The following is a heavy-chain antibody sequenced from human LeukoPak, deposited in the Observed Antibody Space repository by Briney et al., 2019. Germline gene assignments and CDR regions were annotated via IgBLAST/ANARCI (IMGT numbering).Heavy chain of an antibody. J-gene: IGHJ3*02. Sequence: EASVKVSCKASGYTFTSYYMHWVRQAPGQGLEWMGIINPSGGSTSYAQKFQGRVTMTTDTSTSTAYMELRSLRSDDTAVYYYARVWEGDYGDYDGAFDIWGQGTMVTVSS. CDR3: ARVWEGDYGDYDGAFDI. CDR2: INPSGGST. V-gene: IGHV1-46*01. D-gene: IGHD4-17*01. CDR1: GYTFTSYY.